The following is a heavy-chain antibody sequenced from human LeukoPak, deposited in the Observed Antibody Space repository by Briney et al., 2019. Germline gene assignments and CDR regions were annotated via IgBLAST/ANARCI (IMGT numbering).Heavy chain of an antibody. CDR2: IASETYGGTA. J-gene: IGHJ4*02. CDR1: GFTFGDYA. V-gene: IGHV3-49*03. Sequence: GGSLRLSCTASGFTFGDYAMNWFRQAPGKGLEWVGFIASETYGGTAEYAASVKGRFTISRDDSKSIAYLQMNSLKTEDTAVYYCTRDQTPYYWGQGTLVTVSS. CDR3: TRDQTPYY.